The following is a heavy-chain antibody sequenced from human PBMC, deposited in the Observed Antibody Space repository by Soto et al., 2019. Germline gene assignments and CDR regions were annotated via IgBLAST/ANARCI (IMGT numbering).Heavy chain of an antibody. J-gene: IGHJ4*02. CDR1: GYTFTGYY. CDR3: AREGDTAGGLDY. CDR2: INPNSGGT. Sequence: ASVKVSCKASGYTFTGYYMHWVRQAPGQGLEWMGWINPNSGGTNYAQKFQGWVTMTRDTSIGTAYMELGRLRSDDTAVYYCAREGDTAGGLDYWGQGTLVTVSS. D-gene: IGHD5-18*01. V-gene: IGHV1-2*04.